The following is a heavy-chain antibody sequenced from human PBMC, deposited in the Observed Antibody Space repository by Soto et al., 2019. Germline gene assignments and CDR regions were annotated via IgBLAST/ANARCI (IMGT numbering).Heavy chain of an antibody. D-gene: IGHD1-26*01. J-gene: IGHJ5*02. Sequence: GPPVKVSCKASGGTFSSYTISWVRQAPGQGLEWMGRIIPILGIANYAQKFQGRVTITADKSTSTAYMELSSLRSEDTAVYYCARERYSGEGSHNWFDQWGQGTMVTVSS. CDR1: GGTFSSYT. CDR2: IIPILGIA. CDR3: ARERYSGEGSHNWFDQ. V-gene: IGHV1-69*04.